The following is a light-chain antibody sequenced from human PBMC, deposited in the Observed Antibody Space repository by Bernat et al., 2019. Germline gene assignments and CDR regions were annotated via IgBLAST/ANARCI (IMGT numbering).Light chain of an antibody. CDR3: QHRTDWWT. J-gene: IGKJ1*01. Sequence: EIVLTQSPATLSLSRGERATLSCRASQRVSDSLAWYQHKPGQAPRLLIHDVSNRATGIPARFSGSGSGTDFTLTINSLEPEDFAIYYCQHRTDWWTFGQGTRVEIK. V-gene: IGKV3-11*01. CDR1: QRVSDS. CDR2: DVS.